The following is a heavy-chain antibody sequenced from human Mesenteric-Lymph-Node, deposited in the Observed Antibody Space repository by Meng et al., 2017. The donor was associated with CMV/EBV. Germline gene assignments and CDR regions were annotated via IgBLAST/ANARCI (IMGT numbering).Heavy chain of an antibody. CDR3: ARAPGGGYSAFDI. CDR1: GFTFSGYW. V-gene: IGHV3-74*01. Sequence: GESLKISCAASGFTFSGYWMHWVRQAPGKGLVWVSRINSDGSSTNYADSVKGRFTISRDNAKNTLYLQMNSLRADDTAVYYCARAPGGGYSAFDIWGQGTMVTVSS. D-gene: IGHD3-22*01. J-gene: IGHJ3*02. CDR2: INSDGSST.